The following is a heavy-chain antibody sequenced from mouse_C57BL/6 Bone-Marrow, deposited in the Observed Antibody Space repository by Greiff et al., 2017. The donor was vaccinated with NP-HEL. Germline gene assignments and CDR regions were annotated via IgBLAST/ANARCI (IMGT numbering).Heavy chain of an antibody. D-gene: IGHD2-4*01. V-gene: IGHV1-53*01. CDR3: AHMGLRRARYFEV. CDR2: INPSNGGT. CDR1: GYTFTSYW. J-gene: IGHJ1*03. Sequence: QVQLQQPGTELVKPGASVKLSCKASGYTFTSYWMHWVKQRPGQGLEWIGNINPSNGGTNYNGKFKGKATLTADKSSSTAYMQLSSLTSEDSAVYFCAHMGLRRARYFEVWGTGTTVTVSS.